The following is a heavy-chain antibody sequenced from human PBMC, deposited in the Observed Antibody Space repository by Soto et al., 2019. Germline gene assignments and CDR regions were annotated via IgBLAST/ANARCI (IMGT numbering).Heavy chain of an antibody. CDR3: ARGPSYSSSWYGFDY. V-gene: IGHV3-74*01. J-gene: IGHJ4*02. CDR1: GFTFSSHW. CDR2: INSDGSST. Sequence: EVQLVESGGNSVQPGGSLRLSCVGSGFTFSSHWMHWVRQAPGKGLAWVSRINSDGSSTTYADSVKGRFTISRDNAKNTLSLQMNSLRAEDTAIYYCARGPSYSSSWYGFDYWGQGALVTVSS. D-gene: IGHD6-13*01.